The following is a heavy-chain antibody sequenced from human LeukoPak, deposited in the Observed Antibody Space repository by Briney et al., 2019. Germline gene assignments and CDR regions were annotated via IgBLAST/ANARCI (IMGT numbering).Heavy chain of an antibody. V-gene: IGHV3-23*01. Sequence: GGSLRLSCAASAFTFHSHAMSWDRQTPGKGLEWVSGITATGDATLYADSVRGRFTISRDNSKNTLYLHMSNLRAEDTAVYFCVYYDSSGYYYGRLRFWGQGTPVSVSS. CDR1: AFTFHSHA. CDR3: VYYDSSGYYYGRLRF. D-gene: IGHD3-22*01. CDR2: ITATGDAT. J-gene: IGHJ4*02.